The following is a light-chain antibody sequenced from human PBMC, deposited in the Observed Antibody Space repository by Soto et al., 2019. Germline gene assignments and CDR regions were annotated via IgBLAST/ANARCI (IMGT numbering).Light chain of an antibody. V-gene: IGLV1-47*01. J-gene: IGLJ2*01. Sequence: QSVLTQPPSASGTPGQRVTISCSGSSSNIGSKYVYWYQQLPGTAPKLLIYRNNQRPSGVPDRFSGSKSGTSASLAISGLRSDDEADYSCAAWDANVGSPAFGGGTKLTVL. CDR2: RNN. CDR1: SSNIGSKY. CDR3: AAWDANVGSPA.